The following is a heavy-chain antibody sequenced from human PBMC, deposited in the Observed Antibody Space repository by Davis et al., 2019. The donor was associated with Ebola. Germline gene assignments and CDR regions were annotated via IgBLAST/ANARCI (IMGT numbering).Heavy chain of an antibody. CDR3: AKETTATTDFDY. CDR1: GFTFNIFD. V-gene: IGHV3-30*02. Sequence: GESLKISCAASGFTFNIFDMHWVRQAPGRGLEWVAFVRSHGSDDHYADSVKGRFTIPRDNSKNTLYLQMNSLRREDSAMYYCAKETTATTDFDYWGQGTLVTVSS. D-gene: IGHD4-17*01. CDR2: VRSHGSDD. J-gene: IGHJ4*02.